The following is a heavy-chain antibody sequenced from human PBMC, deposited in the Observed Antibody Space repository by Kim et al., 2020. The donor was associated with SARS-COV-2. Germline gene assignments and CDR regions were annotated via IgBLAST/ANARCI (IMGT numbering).Heavy chain of an antibody. CDR2: IKEDESEK. J-gene: IGHJ4*02. Sequence: GGSLRLSCAASGFTFSSRWMTWVRQTPGKGLEWVATIKEDESEKYYVDSVMGRFTISRDNAKNSMYLQMNSLRAEDTAVYYCTTDRASPFWGQGTLVTVSS. V-gene: IGHV3-7*01. CDR3: TTDRASPF. CDR1: GFTFSSRW.